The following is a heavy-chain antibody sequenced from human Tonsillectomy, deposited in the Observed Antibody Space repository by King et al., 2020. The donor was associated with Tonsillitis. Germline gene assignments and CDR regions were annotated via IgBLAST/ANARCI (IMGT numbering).Heavy chain of an antibody. D-gene: IGHD3-10*01. CDR3: ASSSYGSGYDY. CDR2: ISSDVTHP. Sequence: VQLVASGGGVVQPGRSLRLSFAASGFPFSPSALHWVRHAPVNGLAWVAFISSDVTHPYYADSVKVRFTLSRDNSNNTLYLQLNSLRVEDTAVYYCASSSYGSGYDYWGQGTLVTVSS. V-gene: IGHV3-30-3*01. J-gene: IGHJ4*02. CDR1: GFPFSPSA.